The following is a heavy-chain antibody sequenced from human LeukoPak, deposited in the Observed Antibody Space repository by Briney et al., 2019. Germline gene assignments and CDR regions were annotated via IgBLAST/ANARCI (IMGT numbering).Heavy chain of an antibody. CDR1: GYTFTNYY. CDR2: ISAYNGNT. Sequence: ASVKVSCKASGYTFTNYYIHWVRQAPGQGLEWMGWISAYNGNTNYAQKLQGRVTMTTDTSTSTACMELRSLRSDDTAVYYCASDIMVNEAWGRNYWGQGTLVTVSS. J-gene: IGHJ4*02. V-gene: IGHV1-18*04. D-gene: IGHD3-10*01. CDR3: ASDIMVNEAWGRNY.